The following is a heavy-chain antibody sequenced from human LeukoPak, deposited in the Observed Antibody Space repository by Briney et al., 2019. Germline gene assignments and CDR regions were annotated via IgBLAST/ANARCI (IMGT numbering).Heavy chain of an antibody. Sequence: GGSLRLSCAASGFTFSSYGMHWVRQAPGKGLEWVAVISYDGSNKYYADSVKGRFTISRDNSKNTLYLQMNSLRAEDTAVYYCARDGVGTAFDMWGQGTMVTVSS. D-gene: IGHD3-10*01. CDR1: GFTFSSYG. CDR3: ARDGVGTAFDM. CDR2: ISYDGSNK. J-gene: IGHJ3*02. V-gene: IGHV3-30*03.